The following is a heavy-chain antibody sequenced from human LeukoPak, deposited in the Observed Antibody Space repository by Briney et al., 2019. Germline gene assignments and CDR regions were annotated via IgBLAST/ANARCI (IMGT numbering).Heavy chain of an antibody. CDR1: GFTFSSYW. D-gene: IGHD1-26*01. Sequence: HTAGSLRLSCAASGFTFSSYWMIWVRQAAGEGLEWVANIQQDGSEKYYVGSVKGRFTISRDNAKNSLYLQMNSLRAEDTAVYYCARNPPRYFNWGQGTLVTVSS. CDR3: ARNPPRYFN. J-gene: IGHJ4*02. V-gene: IGHV3-7*05. CDR2: IQQDGSEK.